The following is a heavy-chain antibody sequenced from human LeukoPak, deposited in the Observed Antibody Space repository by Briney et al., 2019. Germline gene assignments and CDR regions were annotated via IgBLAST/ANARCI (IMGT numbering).Heavy chain of an antibody. CDR2: ISSSSSTI. Sequence: GGSLGLSCAASGFTFSSYSMNWVRQAPGKGLEWVSYISSSSSTIYYADSVKGRFTISRDNAKNSLYLQMNSLRAEDTAVYYCARGNSGATYWFDPWGQGTLVTVSS. CDR3: ARGNSGATYWFDP. D-gene: IGHD1-26*01. J-gene: IGHJ5*02. V-gene: IGHV3-48*01. CDR1: GFTFSSYS.